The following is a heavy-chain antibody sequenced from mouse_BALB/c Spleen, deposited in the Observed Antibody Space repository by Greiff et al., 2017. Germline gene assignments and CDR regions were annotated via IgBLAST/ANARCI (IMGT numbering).Heavy chain of an antibody. Sequence: VQLQQSGAELVRPGSSVKISCKASGYAFSSYWMNWVKQRPGQGLEWIGQIYPGDGDTNYNGKFKGKATLTADKSSSTAYMQLSSLTSEDSAVYFCARHYRYEGYYAMDYWGQGTSVTVSS. CDR2: IYPGDGDT. CDR3: ARHYRYEGYYAMDY. V-gene: IGHV1-80*01. CDR1: GYAFSSYW. D-gene: IGHD2-14*01. J-gene: IGHJ4*01.